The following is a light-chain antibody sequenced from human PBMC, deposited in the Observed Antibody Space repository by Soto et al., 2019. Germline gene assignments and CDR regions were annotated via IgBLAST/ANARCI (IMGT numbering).Light chain of an antibody. CDR3: LQYSNHSWT. Sequence: DIQMTQSPSTLSPSVGDRVTITCRASRSISDWLAWYQQKPGKAPKLLIFDASSLKSGVPSRFSGSGSGTDFTLTISGLQPDDVATYYCLQYSNHSWTFGQGTKVEIK. CDR2: DAS. J-gene: IGKJ1*01. CDR1: RSISDW. V-gene: IGKV1-5*01.